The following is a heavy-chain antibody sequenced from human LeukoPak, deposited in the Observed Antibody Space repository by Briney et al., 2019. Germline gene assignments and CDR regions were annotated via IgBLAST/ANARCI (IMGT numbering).Heavy chain of an antibody. CDR1: GFTFDDYA. CDR2: ISWNSGSI. D-gene: IGHD6-13*01. CDR3: AKDGGQQLADAFDI. J-gene: IGHJ3*02. V-gene: IGHV3-9*01. Sequence: GRSLRLSCAASGFTFDDYAMHWVRQAPGKGLEWVSGISWNSGSIGYADSVKGRFTISRDNAKNSLYLQMNSLRAEDTALYYCAKDGGQQLADAFDIWGQGTMVTVSS.